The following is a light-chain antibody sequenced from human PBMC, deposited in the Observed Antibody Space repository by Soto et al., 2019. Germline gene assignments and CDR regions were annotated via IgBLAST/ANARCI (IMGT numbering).Light chain of an antibody. J-gene: IGKJ1*01. V-gene: IGKV3-20*01. CDR1: QSVSSY. CDR2: CAS. CDR3: HQYGTSPWT. Sequence: EIVMTQSPATLSVSPGERATLSCRARQSVSSYLAWYQQKPGQAPRLLIYCASNRATGIPDRFSGSGSATDFTLTISRLEPEDFAVYYCHQYGTSPWTFGQGTKVDIK.